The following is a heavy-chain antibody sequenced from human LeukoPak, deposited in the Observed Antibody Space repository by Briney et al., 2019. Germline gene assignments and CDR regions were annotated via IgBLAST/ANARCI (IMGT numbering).Heavy chain of an antibody. Sequence: GGSLRLSCAASGFTFSSYWMHWVRQAPGKGLVWVSRINSDGSSTSYADSVKGRFTISRDNAKNTLYLQMNSLRAEDTAVYYCARGQGRYSYGPFDYWGQGTLVTVSS. J-gene: IGHJ4*02. CDR3: ARGQGRYSYGPFDY. CDR2: INSDGSST. CDR1: GFTFSSYW. D-gene: IGHD5-18*01. V-gene: IGHV3-74*01.